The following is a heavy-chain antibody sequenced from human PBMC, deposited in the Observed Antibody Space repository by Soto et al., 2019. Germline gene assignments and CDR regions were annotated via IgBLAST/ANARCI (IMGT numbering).Heavy chain of an antibody. CDR2: VNPGGGTT. CDR3: AREALTGYRDLDY. Sequence: ASVKVSCKASGYTFTNYFMHWVRQAPGQGLEWMGMVNPGGGTTSYAQKFQGRVTMTRDTSTSTLYVELSSVRSDDTAVYYCAREALTGYRDLDYWGQGTLVTVSS. D-gene: IGHD3-9*01. V-gene: IGHV1-46*01. CDR1: GYTFTNYF. J-gene: IGHJ4*02.